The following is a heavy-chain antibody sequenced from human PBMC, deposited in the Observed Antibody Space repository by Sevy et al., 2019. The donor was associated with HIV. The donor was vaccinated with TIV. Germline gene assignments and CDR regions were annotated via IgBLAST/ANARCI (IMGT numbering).Heavy chain of an antibody. CDR1: GGSITNNNYY. CDR2: INYSGST. V-gene: IGHV4-39*01. CDR3: ARHSLFTIFGVVIDPKMYYFDY. D-gene: IGHD3-3*01. J-gene: IGHJ4*02. Sequence: SETLSLTCTVSGGSITNNNYYWGWIRQSPGKGLEWIGTINYSGSTDYNPSLKSRVTVSVDTFKNQISLRLSTVTAADTAVYYCARHSLFTIFGVVIDPKMYYFDYWGQGTLVTVSS.